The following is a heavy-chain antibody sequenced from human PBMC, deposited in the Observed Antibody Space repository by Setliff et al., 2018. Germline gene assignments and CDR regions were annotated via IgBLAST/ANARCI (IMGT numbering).Heavy chain of an antibody. CDR2: IDKDGSST. V-gene: IGHV3-74*01. J-gene: IGHJ4*02. D-gene: IGHD3-16*02. CDR1: GFRISFREYW. Sequence: GGSLRLSCAASGFRISFREYWMFWVRQAPGKGLGWVARIDKDGSSTVYADSVKGRFTISRDNSKNTLYLQMSSLRSEDTAVYYCVKASSDLSMAYFDLWGQGTLVTVSS. CDR3: VKASSDLSMAYFDL.